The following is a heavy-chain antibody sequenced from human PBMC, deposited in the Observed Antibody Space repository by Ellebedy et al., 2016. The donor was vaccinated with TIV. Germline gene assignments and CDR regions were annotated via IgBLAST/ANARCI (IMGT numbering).Heavy chain of an antibody. CDR1: GCSISSRSYY. CDR2: NEYSGST. CDR3: AWSYYDSSGYSHVDY. V-gene: IGHV4-39*01. Sequence: MPSETLSLTFTVPGCSISSRSYYWGWIRQPPGKGLEWIGRNEYSGSTYYNPCLKSRVTISVDTSKNQFSLKLSSVTAADTSVYYCAWSYYDSSGYSHVDYWGQGTLVTVSS. J-gene: IGHJ4*02. D-gene: IGHD3-22*01.